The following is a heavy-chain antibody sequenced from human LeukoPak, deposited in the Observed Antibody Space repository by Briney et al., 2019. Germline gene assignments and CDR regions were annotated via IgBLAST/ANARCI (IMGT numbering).Heavy chain of an antibody. CDR1: GGSISSYY. CDR2: IYYSGST. J-gene: IGHJ3*02. CDR3: ARDLGVWRGGGYSDAFDI. D-gene: IGHD1-26*01. Sequence: SETLSLTCTVSGGSISSYYWSWIRQPLGKGLERIGYIYYSGSTNYNPSLKSRVTISVDTSKNQFSLKLSSVTAADTAVYYCARDLGVWRGGGYSDAFDIWGQGTMVTVSS. V-gene: IGHV4-59*01.